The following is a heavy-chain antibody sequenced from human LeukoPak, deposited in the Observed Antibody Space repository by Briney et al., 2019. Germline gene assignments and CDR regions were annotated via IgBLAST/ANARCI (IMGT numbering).Heavy chain of an antibody. CDR3: TRHTNWSSDF. J-gene: IGHJ4*02. Sequence: GGSLRLPCAVSGFTFSAYWMTWVRQAPGKGLERVANIKTDGSAKHYVDSVKGRFTISRDNAKNSPYLQMNSLRAEDTAVYYCTRHTNWSSDFWGQGTLVTVSS. D-gene: IGHD1-1*01. CDR1: GFTFSAYW. CDR2: IKTDGSAK. V-gene: IGHV3-7*01.